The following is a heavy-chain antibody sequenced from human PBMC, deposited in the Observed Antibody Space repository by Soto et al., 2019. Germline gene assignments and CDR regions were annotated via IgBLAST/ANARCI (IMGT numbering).Heavy chain of an antibody. J-gene: IGHJ4*02. D-gene: IGHD3-3*01. V-gene: IGHV1-3*01. Sequence: ASVKVSCKASGYTFTTFAMHWVRQAPGQRPEWLGWINAGSGYTKYSQNFQDRVTISSDTSASTAYMELSSLRSGDTAIYYCARDRVSLAMFGVPVGVFKNWGQGTLVTVS. CDR1: GYTFTTFA. CDR2: INAGSGYT. CDR3: ARDRVSLAMFGVPVGVFKN.